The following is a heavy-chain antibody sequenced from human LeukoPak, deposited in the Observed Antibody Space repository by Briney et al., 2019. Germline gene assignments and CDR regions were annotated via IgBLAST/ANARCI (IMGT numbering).Heavy chain of an antibody. CDR2: IGTAGDT. CDR1: GFTFSSYD. Sequence: GGSLRLSCAASGFTFSSYDMHWVRQATGKGLEWVSAIGTAGDTYYPGSVKGRFTISRENAKNSLYLQMNSLRAEDTAVYYCARGGVPARLDYWGQGTLVTVSS. CDR3: ARGGVPARLDY. J-gene: IGHJ4*02. D-gene: IGHD2-8*02. V-gene: IGHV3-13*01.